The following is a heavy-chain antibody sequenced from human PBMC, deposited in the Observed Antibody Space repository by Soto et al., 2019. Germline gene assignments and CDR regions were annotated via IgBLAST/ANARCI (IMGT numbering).Heavy chain of an antibody. Sequence: GGALRLSSAASGFTFDNYAMRWVRQAPGKGLEWVSTISGTGGSTYHADSVKGRFTISRDNSKNTLYLQMNSLRVEDTAVYYCAKGTAEIGTFDYWGQGSLVTVSS. CDR2: ISGTGGST. V-gene: IGHV3-23*01. D-gene: IGHD6-13*01. CDR1: GFTFDNYA. CDR3: AKGTAEIGTFDY. J-gene: IGHJ4*02.